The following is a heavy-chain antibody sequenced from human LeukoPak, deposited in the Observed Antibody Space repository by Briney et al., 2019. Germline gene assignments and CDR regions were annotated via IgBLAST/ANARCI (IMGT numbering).Heavy chain of an antibody. CDR2: INNDGSST. V-gene: IGHV3-74*01. Sequence: GGSLRLSCTASGFTFTSYWMQWVRQAPGKGLVWVSCINNDGSSTNYADSVKGRFTISRDNAKNTVYLQMDSLRTEDTAVYYCARDGGYPRLDYWGQGTLVTVSS. CDR3: ARDGGYPRLDY. CDR1: GFTFTSYW. D-gene: IGHD4-23*01. J-gene: IGHJ4*02.